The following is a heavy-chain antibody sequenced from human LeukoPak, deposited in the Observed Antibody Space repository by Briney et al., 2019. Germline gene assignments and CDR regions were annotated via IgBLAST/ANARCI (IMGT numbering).Heavy chain of an antibody. Sequence: PGGSLRLSCAASRSTFDDSAMHWVRRAPGKGLEWVAGISWDSEYIGYADSVKGRFTISRDNAKNSLSLQMHSLRVEDTALYYCAKGRGFENYYYFAMDAWGQGTMVTVSS. CDR3: AKGRGFENYYYFAMDA. CDR2: ISWDSEYI. D-gene: IGHD6-25*01. V-gene: IGHV3-9*01. J-gene: IGHJ6*02. CDR1: RSTFDDSA.